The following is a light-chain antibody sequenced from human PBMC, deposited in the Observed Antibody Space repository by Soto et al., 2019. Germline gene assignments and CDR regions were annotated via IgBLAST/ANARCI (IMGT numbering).Light chain of an antibody. CDR1: QSISNY. Sequence: DIQMTQSPSSLSASVGDRVTITCRASQSISNYLNWYQQKPGKAPKLLMYAASSLQSGVLSRFGGKATGTELTHTISSLQPEDFATYYWQQSYSTPRTFGQGTKVEIK. J-gene: IGKJ1*01. V-gene: IGKV1-39*01. CDR2: AAS. CDR3: QQSYSTPRT.